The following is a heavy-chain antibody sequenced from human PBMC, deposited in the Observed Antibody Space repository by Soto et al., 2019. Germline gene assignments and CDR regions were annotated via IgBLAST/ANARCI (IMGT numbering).Heavy chain of an antibody. CDR3: AGGHVLRYFDWPD. CDR2: IKQDGSEK. CDR1: GFTFSSYW. J-gene: IGHJ4*02. Sequence: GGSLRLSCAASGFTFSSYWMSWVRQAPGKGLEWVANIKQDGSEKYYVDPVKGRFTISRDNAKNSLYLQMNSLRAEDTAVYYCAGGHVLRYFDWPDWGQGTLVTVSS. V-gene: IGHV3-7*01. D-gene: IGHD3-9*01.